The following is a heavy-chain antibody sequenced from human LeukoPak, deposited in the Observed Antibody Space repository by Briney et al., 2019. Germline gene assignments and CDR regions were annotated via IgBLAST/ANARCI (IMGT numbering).Heavy chain of an antibody. CDR1: GFTFSSYS. Sequence: GGSLRLSCAASGFTFSSYSMNWVRQAPGKGLEWVSSISSSSSYIYYADSVKGRFTISRDNAKNSLYLQMNSLRDEDTAVYYCARDVTRTTDIDYWGQGTLVTVSS. CDR3: ARDVTRTTDIDY. CDR2: ISSSSSYI. D-gene: IGHD1-7*01. V-gene: IGHV3-21*01. J-gene: IGHJ4*02.